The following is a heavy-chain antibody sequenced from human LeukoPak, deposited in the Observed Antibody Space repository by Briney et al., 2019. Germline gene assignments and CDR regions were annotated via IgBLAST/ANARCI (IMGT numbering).Heavy chain of an antibody. CDR1: GFTFTTYW. CDR3: ARENGPYYYYYYMDV. J-gene: IGHJ6*03. D-gene: IGHD2-8*01. V-gene: IGHV3-7*01. CDR2: MKPDGSEI. Sequence: GGSLRLSCAASGFTFTTYWMSWVRQAPGKGLEWVANMKPDGSEIFYVDSVKGRFTISRDNAMNTLYLQMNSLRAEDTAVYYCARENGPYYYYYYMDVWGKGTTVTVSS.